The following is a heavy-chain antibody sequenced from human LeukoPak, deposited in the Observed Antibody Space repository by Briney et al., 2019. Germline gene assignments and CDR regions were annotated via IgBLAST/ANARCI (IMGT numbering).Heavy chain of an antibody. D-gene: IGHD4/OR15-4a*01. V-gene: IGHV4-39*07. CDR2: VYHSGNT. Sequence: SETLSLTCTVSGGSISSSIYYWGWIRQPPGKGLEWIGSVYHSGNTYYNSSLGSRVTISVDTSNNRFSLKLSSVTAADTAVYYCARESWGALLYWGQGTLVTVSS. CDR3: ARESWGALLY. CDR1: GGSISSSIYY. J-gene: IGHJ4*02.